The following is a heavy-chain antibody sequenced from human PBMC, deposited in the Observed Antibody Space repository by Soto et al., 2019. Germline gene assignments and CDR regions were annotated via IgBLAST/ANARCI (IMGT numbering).Heavy chain of an antibody. CDR2: IYYSGST. Sequence: SETLSLTCTVSGGSISSYYWSWIRQPPGKGLEWIGYIYYSGSTNYNPSLKSRVTISVDTSKNQFSLKLSSVTAADTAVYYCARDLTGGAAAGGNWFDPWGPGTLVTVS. CDR1: GGSISSYY. D-gene: IGHD6-13*01. J-gene: IGHJ5*02. V-gene: IGHV4-59*01. CDR3: ARDLTGGAAAGGNWFDP.